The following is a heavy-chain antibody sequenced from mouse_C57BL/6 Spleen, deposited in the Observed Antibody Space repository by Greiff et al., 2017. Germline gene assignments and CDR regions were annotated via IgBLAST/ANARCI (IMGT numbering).Heavy chain of an antibody. CDR1: GYTFTSYW. CDR2: IYPGSGST. Sequence: VQLQQPGAELVKPGASVKMSCKASGYTFTSYWITWVKQRPGQGLEWIGDIYPGSGSTNYNEKFKSKATLTVDTSSSTAYMQLSSLTSEDSAVYYCARSGYYGSSSAWFAYWGQGTLVTVSA. J-gene: IGHJ3*01. D-gene: IGHD1-1*01. CDR3: ARSGYYGSSSAWFAY. V-gene: IGHV1-55*01.